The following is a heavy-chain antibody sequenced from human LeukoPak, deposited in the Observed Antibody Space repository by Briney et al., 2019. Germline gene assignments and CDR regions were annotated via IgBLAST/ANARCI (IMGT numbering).Heavy chain of an antibody. Sequence: PGGSLRLSCAASGFTFSSYAMSWVRQAPGKGLEWVSAISGSGGSTYYADSVKGRFTISRDNSKNTLYLQMNSLRAEDTAVYYCAKEGTYYDYIWGSYRSWDYFDYWGQGTLVTVSS. CDR2: ISGSGGST. J-gene: IGHJ4*02. D-gene: IGHD3-16*02. V-gene: IGHV3-23*01. CDR3: AKEGTYYDYIWGSYRSWDYFDY. CDR1: GFTFSSYA.